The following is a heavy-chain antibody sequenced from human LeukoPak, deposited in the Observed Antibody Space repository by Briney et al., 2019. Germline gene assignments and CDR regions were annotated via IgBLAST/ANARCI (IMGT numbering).Heavy chain of an antibody. J-gene: IGHJ1*01. Sequence: ASVKVSCKASGYTFTGYYMHWVRQAPGQGREWMGWINPNSGGTNYAQKFQGRVTMTRDTSISTAYMELSRLRSDDTAVYYCARDRDPLYYYDSSGYYYEYFQHWGQGTLVTVSS. CDR3: ARDRDPLYYYDSSGYYYEYFQH. CDR2: INPNSGGT. D-gene: IGHD3-22*01. CDR1: GYTFTGYY. V-gene: IGHV1-2*02.